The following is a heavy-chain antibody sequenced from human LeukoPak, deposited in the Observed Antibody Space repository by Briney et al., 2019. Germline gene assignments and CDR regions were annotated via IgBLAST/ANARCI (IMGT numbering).Heavy chain of an antibody. Sequence: PGGSLRLSCAASGFTFSSYGMSWVRQAPGKGLEWVSAISGSGGSTYYADSVKGRFTISRDNSKNTLYLQMNSLRAEDTAVYYCAKDGRDHDYVWGSYRSSGYYFDYWGQGTLVTVSS. D-gene: IGHD3-16*02. CDR3: AKDGRDHDYVWGSYRSSGYYFDY. CDR1: GFTFSSYG. CDR2: ISGSGGST. J-gene: IGHJ4*02. V-gene: IGHV3-23*01.